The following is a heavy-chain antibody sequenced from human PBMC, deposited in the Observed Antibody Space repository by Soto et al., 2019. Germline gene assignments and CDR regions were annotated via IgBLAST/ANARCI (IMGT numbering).Heavy chain of an antibody. CDR2: IYSGGST. CDR1: GFTVSSNY. D-gene: IGHD2-15*01. Sequence: GSLRLSCAASGFTVSSNYMSWVRQAPGKGLEWVSVIYSGGSTYYADSVKGRFTISRDNSKNTLYLQMNSLRAEDTAVYYCARVVEVGWRYFDYWGQGTLVTVS. V-gene: IGHV3-53*01. CDR3: ARVVEVGWRYFDY. J-gene: IGHJ4*02.